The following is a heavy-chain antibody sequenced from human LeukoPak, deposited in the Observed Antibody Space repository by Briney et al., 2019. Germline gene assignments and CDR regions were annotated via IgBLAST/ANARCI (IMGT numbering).Heavy chain of an antibody. V-gene: IGHV4-30-2*01. D-gene: IGHD3-10*01. Sequence: LRLSCAASGFTVSSNYMSWVRQPPGKGLEWIGYIYHSGSTYYNPSLKSRVTISVDRSKNQFSLKLSSVTAADTAVYYCARAGSNGFDYWGQGTLVTVSP. J-gene: IGHJ4*02. CDR2: IYHSGST. CDR3: ARAGSNGFDY. CDR1: GFTVSSNY.